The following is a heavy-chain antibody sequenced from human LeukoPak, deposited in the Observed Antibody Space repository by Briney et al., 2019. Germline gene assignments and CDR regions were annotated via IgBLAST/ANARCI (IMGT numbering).Heavy chain of an antibody. D-gene: IGHD3-10*01. Sequence: GGSLRLSCTTSGFTFTDYGFSWVRQAPGKGLEWVGRIKSKTDGGTTDYAAPVKGRFTISRDDSKNTLYLQMNSLKTEDTAVYYCTTVARGSGSYSPSDYYYYMDVWGKGTTVTVSS. J-gene: IGHJ6*03. CDR3: TTVARGSGSYSPSDYYYYMDV. V-gene: IGHV3-15*01. CDR2: IKSKTDGGTT. CDR1: GFTFTDYG.